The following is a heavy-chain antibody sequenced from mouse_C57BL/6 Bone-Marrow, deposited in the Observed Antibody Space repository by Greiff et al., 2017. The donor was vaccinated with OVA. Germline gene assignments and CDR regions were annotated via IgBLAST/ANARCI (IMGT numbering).Heavy chain of an antibody. V-gene: IGHV14-4*01. CDR2: IDPENGDT. Sequence: VQLQQSGAELVRPGASVKLSCTASGFNIKDDYMHWVKQRPEQGLEWIGWIDPENGDTEYASKFQGTATITADTSSNTAYLQLSSLTSEDTAVYYCTTDTTVVYFDYWGQGTTLTVSS. D-gene: IGHD1-1*01. J-gene: IGHJ2*01. CDR3: TTDTTVVYFDY. CDR1: GFNIKDDY.